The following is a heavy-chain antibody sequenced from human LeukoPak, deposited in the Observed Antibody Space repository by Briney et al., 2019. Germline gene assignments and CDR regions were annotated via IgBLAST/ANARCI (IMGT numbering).Heavy chain of an antibody. V-gene: IGHV4-38-2*02. CDR2: IYHSGST. J-gene: IGHJ4*02. D-gene: IGHD3-10*01. CDR1: GYSISSGYY. CDR3: ARGKEVITMLRGLKPGYYFDY. Sequence: SETLSLTCTVSGYSISSGYYWGWIRQPPGKGLAWIGSIYHSGSTYYNPSLKSRVTISVDTSKNQFSLKLNSVTAADTAVYYCARGKEVITMLRGLKPGYYFDYWGQGTLVTVSS.